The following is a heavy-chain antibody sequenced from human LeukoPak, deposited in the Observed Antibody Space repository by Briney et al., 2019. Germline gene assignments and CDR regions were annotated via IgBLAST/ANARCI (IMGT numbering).Heavy chain of an antibody. CDR2: ISYDGSNK. J-gene: IGHJ6*03. CDR1: GFTFSGYG. V-gene: IGHV3-30*18. CDR3: AKDQEQLEVYYYYYYMDV. Sequence: GGSLRLSCAASGFTFSGYGTHWVRQAPGKGLEWVAVISYDGSNKYYADSVKGRFTISRDNSKNTLYLQMNSLRAEDTAVYYCAKDQEQLEVYYYYYYMDVWGKGTTVTVSS. D-gene: IGHD6-6*01.